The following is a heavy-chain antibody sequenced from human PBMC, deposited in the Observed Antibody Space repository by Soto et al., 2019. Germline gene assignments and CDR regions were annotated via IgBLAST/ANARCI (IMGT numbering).Heavy chain of an antibody. CDR3: ATTRVGPCSSSSCFSGIFDGMDV. J-gene: IGHJ6*02. D-gene: IGHD2-2*01. CDR2: ISYDGTIT. CDR1: GFTISNYG. V-gene: IGHV3-30-3*01. Sequence: PVGSLRLSCAASGFTISNYGMHWVRQARGKGLEWVAVISYDGTITYYADSVKGRFTISRDNSKNTLYLQMNSLRTEDTAVYYCATTRVGPCSSSSCFSGIFDGMDVWGQGTTVTVSS.